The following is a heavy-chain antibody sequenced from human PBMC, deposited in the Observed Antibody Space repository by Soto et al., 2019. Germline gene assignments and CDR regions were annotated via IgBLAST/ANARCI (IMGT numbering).Heavy chain of an antibody. D-gene: IGHD3-16*01. CDR3: ATSTIMGLEVAGHFDN. V-gene: IGHV4-4*07. J-gene: IGHJ4*01. Sequence: SDTLSLTCSVSGGSITESHWSWIRQPVGKGLEWIGRMYTRGSATYNPSLKSRVTMPLDSSKNEFSLKVRSMTAADTAVYYCATSTIMGLEVAGHFDNWGQGTLVTVSS. CDR2: MYTRGSA. CDR1: GGSITESH.